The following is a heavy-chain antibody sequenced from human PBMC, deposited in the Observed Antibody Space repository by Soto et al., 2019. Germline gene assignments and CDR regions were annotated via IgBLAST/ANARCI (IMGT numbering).Heavy chain of an antibody. CDR3: ASTHDFWSGSYGSSFAFDI. Sequence: PSETHSLTYAVYGGYFRGYYWSWIRQPPGKGLEWIGEINHSGSTNYNPSLKSRVTISVDTSKNQFSLKLSSVTAADTAVYYCASTHDFWSGSYGSSFAFDIWGQGTMVTVSS. CDR1: GGYFRGYY. V-gene: IGHV4-34*01. CDR2: INHSGST. J-gene: IGHJ3*02. D-gene: IGHD3-3*01.